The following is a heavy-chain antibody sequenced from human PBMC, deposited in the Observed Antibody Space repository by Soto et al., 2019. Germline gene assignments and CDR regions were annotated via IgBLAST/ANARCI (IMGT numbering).Heavy chain of an antibody. CDR1: GFTFSSYG. D-gene: IGHD1-20*01. V-gene: IGHV3-30*18. CDR2: ISYEGRNQ. CDR3: AKEGQMKVSTPLDH. J-gene: IGHJ4*02. Sequence: PGGSLRLSCAASGFTFSSYGMYWVRQAPGKGLEWVAVISYEGRNQYYADSAKGRFTISRDNSMNTLYLQMNSLRAEDTAAYYCAKEGQMKVSTPLDHWGLGTLVTVSS.